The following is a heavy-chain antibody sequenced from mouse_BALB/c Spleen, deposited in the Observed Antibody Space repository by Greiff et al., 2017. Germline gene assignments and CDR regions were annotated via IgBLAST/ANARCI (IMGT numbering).Heavy chain of an antibody. J-gene: IGHJ4*01. V-gene: IGHV5-6-5*01. CDR1: GFTFSSYA. CDR2: ISSGGST. CDR3: ARDYRYDGYYAMDY. Sequence: EVKLVESGGGLVKPGGSLKLSCAASGFTFSSYAMSWVRQTPEKRLEWVASISSGGSTYYPDSVKGRFTISRDNARNILYLQMSSLRSEDTAMYYCARDYRYDGYYAMDYWGQGTSVTVSS. D-gene: IGHD2-14*01.